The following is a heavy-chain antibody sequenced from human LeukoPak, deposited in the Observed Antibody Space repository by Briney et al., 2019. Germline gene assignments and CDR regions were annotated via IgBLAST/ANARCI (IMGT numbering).Heavy chain of an antibody. CDR3: ARDTERRYYYYYMDV. J-gene: IGHJ6*03. Sequence: GGSLRLSCAASGFTFSSYAMHWVRQAPGKGLEWVAVISYDGSNKYYADPVKGRFTISRDNSKNTLYLQMNSLRAEDTAVYYCARDTERRYYYYYMDVWGKGTTVTVSS. D-gene: IGHD4-11*01. V-gene: IGHV3-30*04. CDR1: GFTFSSYA. CDR2: ISYDGSNK.